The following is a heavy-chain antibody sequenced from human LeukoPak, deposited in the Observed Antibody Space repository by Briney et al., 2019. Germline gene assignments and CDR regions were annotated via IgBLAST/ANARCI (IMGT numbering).Heavy chain of an antibody. Sequence: SETLSLTCAVYGGSFSGYFWSWIRQPAGKGLEWIGRISSTGRTDYNPSLTSRVTISVDTSKNQFSMKLSSVTAADTAVYYCAKGAGSPWFDPWGQGTLVTVSS. D-gene: IGHD6-19*01. CDR2: ISSTGRT. CDR3: AKGAGSPWFDP. CDR1: GGSFSGYF. V-gene: IGHV4-59*10. J-gene: IGHJ5*02.